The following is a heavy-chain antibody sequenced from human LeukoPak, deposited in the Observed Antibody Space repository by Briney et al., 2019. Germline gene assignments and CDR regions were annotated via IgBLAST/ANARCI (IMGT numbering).Heavy chain of an antibody. Sequence: SETLSLTCTVSGGSISNYYWTWIRQPAGKGLEWIGRIYTSGGTNYNPSLKSRVTMSVDTSKNQFSLKLSSVTAADTAVYYCARVNYYYYHMDVWGKGTTVTISS. CDR1: GGSISNYY. CDR2: IYTSGGT. J-gene: IGHJ6*03. CDR3: ARVNYYYYHMDV. V-gene: IGHV4-4*07.